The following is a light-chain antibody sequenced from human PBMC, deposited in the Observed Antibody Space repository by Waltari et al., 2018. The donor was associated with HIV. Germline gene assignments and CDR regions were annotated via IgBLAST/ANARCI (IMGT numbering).Light chain of an antibody. V-gene: IGLV1-51*01. Sequence: QSVLTQPPSVSAAPGQNVTISCSGSTSNIAKNYVAWYQQLPGTAPKLVIYDNNQRPSGIPDRFSGSKSGTSATLGISGLQTGDEADYYCEAWDNRLSGVLFGGGTKLTVL. CDR1: TSNIAKNY. CDR2: DNN. J-gene: IGLJ3*02. CDR3: EAWDNRLSGVL.